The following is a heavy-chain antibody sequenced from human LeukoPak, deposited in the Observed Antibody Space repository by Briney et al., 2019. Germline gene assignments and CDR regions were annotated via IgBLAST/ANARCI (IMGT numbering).Heavy chain of an antibody. CDR3: ASSLGYYYDSSGYYDY. CDR2: ISSSSNYI. Sequence: GGSLRLSCAASGFTLSTYTMNWVRQAPGKGLEWVSSISSSSNYIYYADSVKGRFTISRDDAKNSLSLQMNSLRAEDTAVYYCASSLGYYYDSSGYYDYWGQGTLVTVSS. V-gene: IGHV3-21*01. D-gene: IGHD3-22*01. CDR1: GFTLSTYT. J-gene: IGHJ4*02.